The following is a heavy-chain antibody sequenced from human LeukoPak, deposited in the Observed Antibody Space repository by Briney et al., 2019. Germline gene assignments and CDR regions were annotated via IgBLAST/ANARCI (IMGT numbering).Heavy chain of an antibody. J-gene: IGHJ4*02. Sequence: SQTLSLTCAISGDSGSSNSAAWNWIRQSPSRGLEWLGRTYYRSKWYNDYAVSVKSRITINPDTSKNQFSLQLNSVTPEDTAVYYCARAMVHQWLLRVYYFDYWGQGTLVTVSS. V-gene: IGHV6-1*01. CDR3: ARAMVHQWLLRVYYFDY. CDR1: GDSGSSNSAA. D-gene: IGHD3-22*01. CDR2: TYYRSKWYN.